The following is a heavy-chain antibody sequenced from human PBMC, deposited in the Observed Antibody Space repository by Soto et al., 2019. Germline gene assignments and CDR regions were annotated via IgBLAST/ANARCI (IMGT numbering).Heavy chain of an antibody. CDR3: AKVVPGVAAAGTGYFDY. V-gene: IGHV3-23*01. J-gene: IGHJ4*02. Sequence: EGSLRLSCAASGFTFSSYAMSWVRQAPGKGLEWVSVISGSGGSTYYADSVKGRFTISRDNSKNTLYLQMNSLRAEDTAVYYWAKVVPGVAAAGTGYFDYWGQGTLVTVSS. CDR2: ISGSGGST. D-gene: IGHD6-13*01. CDR1: GFTFSSYA.